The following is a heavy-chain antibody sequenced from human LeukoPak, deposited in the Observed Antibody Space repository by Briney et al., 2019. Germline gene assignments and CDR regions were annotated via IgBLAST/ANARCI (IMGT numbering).Heavy chain of an antibody. CDR3: ARVGNGRSWDY. V-gene: IGHV3-48*02. D-gene: IGHD2-15*01. J-gene: IGHJ4*02. Sequence: GGSLRLSCAASGFTFSSFTMSWARQVPGKGLEWISYISLGNSTMFYADSVKGRFTISRDNAKNSLYLQMNSLRDDDTAVYYCARVGNGRSWDYWGQGTLVSVSS. CDR1: GFTFSSFT. CDR2: ISLGNSTM.